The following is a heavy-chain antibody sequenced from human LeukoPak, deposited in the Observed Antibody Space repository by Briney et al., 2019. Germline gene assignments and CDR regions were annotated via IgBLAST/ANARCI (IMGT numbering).Heavy chain of an antibody. D-gene: IGHD3-22*01. CDR2: IWFDGIRK. CDR3: ARDLEDSSPFGAFDM. Sequence: GSLRLSCAASGFTFSNYGMHWVRQVPGKGLEWVAAIWFDGIRKYYADSVKGRLTISRDNSKNTLYLQMNSLRAEDTAVYYCARDLEDSSPFGAFDMWGQGTMVTVSS. J-gene: IGHJ3*02. V-gene: IGHV3-33*01. CDR1: GFTFSNYG.